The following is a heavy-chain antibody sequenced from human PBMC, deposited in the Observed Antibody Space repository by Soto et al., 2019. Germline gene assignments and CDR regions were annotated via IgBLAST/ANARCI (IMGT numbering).Heavy chain of an antibody. CDR2: IYHSGST. V-gene: IGHV4-38-2*01. Sequence: KTSETMSLTCAVSGYSISSGYYWGWIRQPPGKGLEWIGSIYHSGSTYYNPSLKSRVTISVDTSKNQFSLKLSSVTAADTAVYYCARGRTMVNAFEIWGQGAM. J-gene: IGHJ3*02. D-gene: IGHD3-10*01. CDR3: ARGRTMVNAFEI. CDR1: GYSISSGYY.